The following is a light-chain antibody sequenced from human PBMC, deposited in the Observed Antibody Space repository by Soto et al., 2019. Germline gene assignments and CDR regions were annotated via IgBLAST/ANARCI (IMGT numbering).Light chain of an antibody. V-gene: IGLV2-14*03. Sequence: QSALTQPASVSGSPGRSVTISCTGTSSDVGDFNYVSWYQHLPGRAPKLIIYDVTNRPSGISXXFSASKSGRTASLTISGXXXEXEXXXXXSSYSSSTTHVVFGGGTKLTVL. J-gene: IGLJ2*01. CDR2: DVT. CDR1: SSDVGDFNY. CDR3: SSYSSSTTHVV.